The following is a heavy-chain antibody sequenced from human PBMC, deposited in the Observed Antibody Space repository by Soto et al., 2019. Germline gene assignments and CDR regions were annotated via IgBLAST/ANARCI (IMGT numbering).Heavy chain of an antibody. CDR2: IYYSGST. Sequence: QMQLQESGPGLVKPSQTLSLTCTVSGGSISSGGYYWSCIRQHPGKCLEWIGYIYYSGSTFYNPSLRSRITMSGDTSKNQFSLKQRSVTAADTAMFYCARLKWDGGYWGQGTLVTVSS. J-gene: IGHJ4*02. D-gene: IGHD1-26*01. V-gene: IGHV4-31*03. CDR1: GGSISSGGYY. CDR3: ARLKWDGGY.